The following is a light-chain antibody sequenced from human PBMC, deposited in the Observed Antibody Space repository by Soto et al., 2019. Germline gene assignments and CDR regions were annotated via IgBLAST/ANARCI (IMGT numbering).Light chain of an antibody. J-gene: IGLJ1*01. CDR1: SSDIGDYDY. CDR2: EVI. V-gene: IGLV2-14*01. Sequence: QSALTQPASVSGSPGQSITISCTGTSSDIGDYDYVSWYQHHPGKPPKLIIYEVIHRPSGVSHRFSGSKSGNTASLTISGLEAADEADYYCSSYSSTNTLFVFGTATKVTVL. CDR3: SSYSSTNTLFV.